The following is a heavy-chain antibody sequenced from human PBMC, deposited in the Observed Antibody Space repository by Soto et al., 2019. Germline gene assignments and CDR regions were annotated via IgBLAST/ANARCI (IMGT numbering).Heavy chain of an antibody. CDR1: GFTFSSYG. CDR3: VKQQLVLMLGDY. D-gene: IGHD6-13*01. CDR2: ISYDGSNK. Sequence: QVQLVESGGGVVQPGRSLRLSCAASGFTFSSYGMHWVRQAPGKGLEWVAVISYDGSNKYYADSVKGRFTISRDNSKNTLYLQMNSLRAEDTAVYYCVKQQLVLMLGDYWGQGTLVTVSS. V-gene: IGHV3-30*03. J-gene: IGHJ4*02.